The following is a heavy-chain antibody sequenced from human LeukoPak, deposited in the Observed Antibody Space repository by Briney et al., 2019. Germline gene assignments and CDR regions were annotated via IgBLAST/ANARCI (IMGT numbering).Heavy chain of an antibody. Sequence: SETLSLTCAVYGGSFSGYYWSWIRQPPGKGLEWIGEINHSGSTNYNPSLKSRVTISGDTSKNQFSLKLSSVTAADTAVYYCARGWQDSSSTSCYRDMGVDYWGQGTLVTVSS. J-gene: IGHJ4*02. CDR1: GGSFSGYY. D-gene: IGHD2-2*02. CDR2: INHSGST. CDR3: ARGWQDSSSTSCYRDMGVDY. V-gene: IGHV4-34*01.